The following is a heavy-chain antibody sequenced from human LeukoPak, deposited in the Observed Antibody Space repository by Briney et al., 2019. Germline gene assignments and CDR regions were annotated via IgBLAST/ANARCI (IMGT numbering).Heavy chain of an antibody. V-gene: IGHV3-74*03. CDR2: IDKDGSST. CDR3: AREVSGDPWYNWFDP. D-gene: IGHD4-17*01. J-gene: IGHJ5*02. Sequence: PGGSLRLSCAASGFTFNIYWMHWVRQPPEKGLLWVSRIDKDGSSTMYADSVKGRFTISRDNAKNTLYLEMNSLRAEDTAVYYCAREVSGDPWYNWFDPWGQGTLVTVSS. CDR1: GFTFNIYW.